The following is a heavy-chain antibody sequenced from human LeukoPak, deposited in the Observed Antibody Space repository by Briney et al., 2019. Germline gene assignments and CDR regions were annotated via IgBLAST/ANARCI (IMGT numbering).Heavy chain of an antibody. D-gene: IGHD2-2*01. J-gene: IGHJ4*02. CDR3: AKRRVPAASGEALDY. V-gene: IGHV3-23*01. Sequence: GGSLRLSRATSGFTFRNYAMSWVRQAPGKGPEWVSGISGNGVSTYYTDSAKGRFTISRDFSKNTLYLQMNSLRVEDTAIYYCAKRRVPAASGEALDYWGLGALVTVSS. CDR2: ISGNGVST. CDR1: GFTFRNYA.